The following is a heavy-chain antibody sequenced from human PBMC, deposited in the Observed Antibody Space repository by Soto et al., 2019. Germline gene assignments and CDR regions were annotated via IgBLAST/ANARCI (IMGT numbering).Heavy chain of an antibody. CDR2: SNAGNGNT. CDR1: GYPLTSYA. CDR3: ARGGTISQQLVRAFDI. Sequence: XPVKVSCKASGYPLTSYAMQWGRQAPGQRLEWMGWSNAGNGNTKYSQEFQGRVTITRDTSASTAYMELSSLRSEDMAVYYCARGGTISQQLVRAFDICGQRTMVTVSS. D-gene: IGHD6-13*01. J-gene: IGHJ3*02. V-gene: IGHV1-3*02.